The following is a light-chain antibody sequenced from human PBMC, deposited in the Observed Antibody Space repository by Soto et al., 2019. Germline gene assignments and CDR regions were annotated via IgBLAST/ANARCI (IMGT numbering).Light chain of an antibody. J-gene: IGKJ4*01. V-gene: IGKV3-20*01. Sequence: EIVLTQSPGTLSLSPGERATLSCSASQSVSNNYLAWYQQKPGQAPRLLIYGASNRATGIPDRFSGSGSGTDFTLTISRLEPEDAAVYSCQQYFRTPITFGGGTKVEIK. CDR3: QQYFRTPIT. CDR1: QSVSNNY. CDR2: GAS.